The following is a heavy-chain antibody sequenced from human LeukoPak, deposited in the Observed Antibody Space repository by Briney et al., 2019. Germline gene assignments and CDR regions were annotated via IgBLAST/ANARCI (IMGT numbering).Heavy chain of an antibody. Sequence: ASVKVSCKASGGTFISYAISWVRQAPGQGLEWMGVIDPNGGGASYPQKVQGRVTMTRDTSTSTVYMEMRNLRPEDTAVYYCAAWGSSSSPLPGMDVWGQGTTVTVSS. CDR3: AAWGSSSSPLPGMDV. V-gene: IGHV1-46*01. J-gene: IGHJ6*02. CDR2: IDPNGGGA. CDR1: GGTFISYA. D-gene: IGHD6-13*01.